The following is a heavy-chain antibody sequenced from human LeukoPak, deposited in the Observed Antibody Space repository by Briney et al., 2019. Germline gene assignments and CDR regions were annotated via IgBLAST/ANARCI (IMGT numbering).Heavy chain of an antibody. CDR1: GYTFTSYG. CDR3: ARALRATVTTIPTYYYYYSMDV. J-gene: IGHJ6*02. D-gene: IGHD4-17*01. CDR2: ISAYNGNT. V-gene: IGHV1-18*01. Sequence: ASVKVSCKASGYTFTSYGISWVRQAPGQGLEWMGWISAYNGNTNYAQKLQGRVTMTTDTSTSTAYMELRSLRSDDTAVYYCARALRATVTTIPTYYYYYSMDVWGQGTTVTVSS.